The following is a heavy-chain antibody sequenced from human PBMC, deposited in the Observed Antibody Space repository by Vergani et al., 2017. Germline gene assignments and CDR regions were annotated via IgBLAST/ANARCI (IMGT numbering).Heavy chain of an antibody. D-gene: IGHD1-26*01. CDR2: INAGNGNT. Sequence: QVQLVQSGAEVKKPGASVKVSCKASGYTFTSYAMHWVRQAPGQRLEWMGWINAGNGNTKYSQKFQGRVTITRDTSASTAYMGLSSLRSEDTAVYYCARSAQWELLHFDYWGQGTLVTVSS. CDR3: ARSAQWELLHFDY. V-gene: IGHV1-3*01. CDR1: GYTFTSYA. J-gene: IGHJ4*02.